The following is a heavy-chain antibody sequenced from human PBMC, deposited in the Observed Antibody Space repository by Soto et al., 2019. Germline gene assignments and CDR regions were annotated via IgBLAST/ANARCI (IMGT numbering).Heavy chain of an antibody. D-gene: IGHD3-22*01. CDR2: IYYSVNT. CDR1: GASISSSSYY. J-gene: IGHJ4*02. V-gene: IGHV4-39*01. Sequence: PSETLSLTCTVSGASISSSSYYWGWIRQPPGKGLEWIGTIYYSVNTYYNPSLKSRVTISVDPSKKQFSLKLSSVTAADTAVYYCAIRHDSTSYINYSGQGALVTVSS. CDR3: AIRHDSTSYINY.